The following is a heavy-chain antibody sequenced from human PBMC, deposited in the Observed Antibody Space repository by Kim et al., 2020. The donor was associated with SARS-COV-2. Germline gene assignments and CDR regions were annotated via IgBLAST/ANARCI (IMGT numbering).Heavy chain of an antibody. Sequence: SVKVSCKASGGTFSSYAISWVRQAPGQGLEWMGGIIPIFGTANYAQKFQGRVTITADESTSTAYMELSSLRSEDTAVYYCAMYYYGSGSYSASDYWGQGTLVTVSS. J-gene: IGHJ4*02. CDR2: IIPIFGTA. CDR1: GGTFSSYA. V-gene: IGHV1-69*13. CDR3: AMYYYGSGSYSASDY. D-gene: IGHD3-10*01.